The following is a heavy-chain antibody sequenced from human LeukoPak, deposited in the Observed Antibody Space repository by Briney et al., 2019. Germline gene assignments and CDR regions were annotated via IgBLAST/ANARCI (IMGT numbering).Heavy chain of an antibody. V-gene: IGHV3-7*05. J-gene: IGHJ3*02. CDR3: ARDVKGGTFCI. CDR2: IDQSGGRN. D-gene: IGHD3-16*01. CDR1: GLLFSRYS. Sequence: HTGGSLRLSCAAAGLLFSRYSMNWVRQAPGRGLEWVANIDQSGGRNNYVDSVKGRFTISRDNAKNSLFLEMSSLRADDTAVYFGARDVKGGTFCIWGQGTTVTVSS.